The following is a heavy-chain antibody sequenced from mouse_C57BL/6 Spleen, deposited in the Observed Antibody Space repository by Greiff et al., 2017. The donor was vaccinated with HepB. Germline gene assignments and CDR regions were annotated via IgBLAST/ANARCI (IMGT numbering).Heavy chain of an antibody. V-gene: IGHV1-59*01. CDR2: IDPSDSYT. D-gene: IGHD2-4*01. J-gene: IGHJ2*01. CDR1: GYTFTSYW. CDR3: ARSYDYALDY. Sequence: QVQLKQPGAELVRPGTSVKLSCKASGYTFTSYWMHWVKQRPGQGLEWIGVIDPSDSYTNYNQKFKGKATLTVDTSSSTAYMQLSSLTSEDSAVYYCARSYDYALDYWGQGTTLTVSS.